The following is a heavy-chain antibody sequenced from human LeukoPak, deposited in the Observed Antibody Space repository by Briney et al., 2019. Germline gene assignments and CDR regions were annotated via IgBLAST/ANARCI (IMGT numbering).Heavy chain of an antibody. D-gene: IGHD3-22*01. J-gene: IGHJ4*02. CDR1: GGSISSYY. V-gene: IGHV4-59*01. CDR3: ARGARRYYDSSGHVYYFDY. CDR2: IYYSGST. Sequence: SETLSLTCTVSGGSISSYYWSWIRQPPGKGLEWIGYIYYSGSTNYDPSLKSRVTISVDTSKNQFSLKLSSVTAADTAVYYCARGARRYYDSSGHVYYFDYWGQGTLVTVSP.